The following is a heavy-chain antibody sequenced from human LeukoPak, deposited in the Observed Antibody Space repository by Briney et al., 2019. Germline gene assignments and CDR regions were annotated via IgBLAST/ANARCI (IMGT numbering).Heavy chain of an antibody. Sequence: GGSLRLSCAASGFIFSSYSMNWVRQAPGKGLEWVSSISSSSSYIYYADSVKGRFTISRDNAKNSLYLQMNSLRAEDTAVYYCARVRGNMDFDYWGQGTLVTVSS. CDR2: ISSSSSYI. CDR3: ARVRGNMDFDY. J-gene: IGHJ4*02. D-gene: IGHD3-10*01. V-gene: IGHV3-21*01. CDR1: GFIFSSYS.